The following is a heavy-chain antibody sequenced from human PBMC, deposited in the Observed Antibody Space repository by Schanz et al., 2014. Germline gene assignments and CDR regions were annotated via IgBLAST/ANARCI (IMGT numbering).Heavy chain of an antibody. CDR3: ARPLGPNYYYYGLDV. CDR2: VCYDGSKK. Sequence: QVQLVESGGGVVQPGRSLRLSCAVSGFTFSNCDMTWVRQAPGKGLEWVAVVCYDGSKKYYADSVKGRFTTSRDNSKNTLYLQMNSLRAEDTAVYYCARPLGPNYYYYGLDVWGQGTMVTVSS. V-gene: IGHV3-33*08. CDR1: GFTFSNCD. J-gene: IGHJ6*02.